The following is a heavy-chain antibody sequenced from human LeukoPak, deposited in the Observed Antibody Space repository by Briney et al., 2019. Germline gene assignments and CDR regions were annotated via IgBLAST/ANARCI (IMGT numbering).Heavy chain of an antibody. J-gene: IGHJ4*02. V-gene: IGHV3-48*03. CDR1: GFTFSSYE. D-gene: IGHD5-12*01. Sequence: GGSLRLSCAASGFTFSSYEMNWVRQAPGKGLEWVSYISSSGDIIYYADSVKGRFTISRDNAKNSLYLQMNSLRAEDTAVYYCARKVPLAIDYWGQGTLVTVSS. CDR3: ARKVPLAIDY. CDR2: ISSSGDII.